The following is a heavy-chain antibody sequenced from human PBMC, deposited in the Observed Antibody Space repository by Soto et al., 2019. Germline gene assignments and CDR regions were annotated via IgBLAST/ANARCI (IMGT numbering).Heavy chain of an antibody. CDR1: GYTFTSYA. CDR2: INAGNGNT. D-gene: IGHD2-15*01. Sequence: ASVKVSFKASGYTFTSYAMHWVLQAPGQRLEWMGWINAGNGNTKYSQKFQGRVTITRDTSASTAYTELSSLRSEDTAVYYCARGPGGPDGPGDYWGQGTLVTVSS. V-gene: IGHV1-3*01. CDR3: ARGPGGPDGPGDY. J-gene: IGHJ4*02.